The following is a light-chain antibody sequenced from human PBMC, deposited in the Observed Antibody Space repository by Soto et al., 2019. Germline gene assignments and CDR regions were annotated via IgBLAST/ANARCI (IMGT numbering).Light chain of an antibody. CDR3: QQYGSSFA. Sequence: EIVLTQSPGTLSLSPGERATLSCRASQSVSSSYLAWYQQKPGQAPRLLIYGASSRAAGIPDRFSGSGSGTDFTLSISRLEPEDFAVYYCQQYGSSFAFGPGTTVDI. J-gene: IGKJ3*01. CDR2: GAS. V-gene: IGKV3-20*01. CDR1: QSVSSSY.